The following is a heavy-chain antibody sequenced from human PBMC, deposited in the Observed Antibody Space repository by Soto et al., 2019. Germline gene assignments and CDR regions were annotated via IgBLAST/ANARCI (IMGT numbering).Heavy chain of an antibody. CDR3: ARVTYYYDSSGYYYRGFGV. D-gene: IGHD3-22*01. CDR2: INHSGST. CDR1: WGSFSGFY. Sequence: GTLSLPFAVDWGSFSGFYLGRIRQPPGKGLEWIGEINHSGSTNYNPSLKSRVTISVDTSKNQFSLKLSSVTAADTAVYYCARVTYYYDSSGYYYRGFGVWGQGTTVTVSS. V-gene: IGHV4-34*01. J-gene: IGHJ6*02.